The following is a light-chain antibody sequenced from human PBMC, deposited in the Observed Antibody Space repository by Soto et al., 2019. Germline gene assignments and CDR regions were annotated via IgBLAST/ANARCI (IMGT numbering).Light chain of an antibody. V-gene: IGKV3-20*01. CDR2: GTS. CDR1: QSVSNNY. CDR3: QQYGSLPQFT. Sequence: EIVLTQSPGTLSLSPGERATLSCRASQSVSNNYLAWYQQKPGQAPRLLMYGTSSRATGIPDRFSGSGSRTDFALTISRLEPEDFVRYYCQQYGSLPQFTGGAGTRLDIK. J-gene: IGKJ3*01.